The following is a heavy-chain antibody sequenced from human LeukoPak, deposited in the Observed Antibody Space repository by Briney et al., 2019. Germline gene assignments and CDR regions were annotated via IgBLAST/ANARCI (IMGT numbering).Heavy chain of an antibody. CDR3: ARASNPWFQLT. D-gene: IGHD1-1*01. J-gene: IGHJ5*02. CDR2: IKQDGSEK. Sequence: GGSLRLSCAASGFTFSNYWMIWVRQAPGKGLEWVGNIKQDGSEKRYADSLRGRFTISRDNAQTSLYLQMSSLRADDTAVYYCARASNPWFQLTWGQGTLVTVSS. V-gene: IGHV3-7*05. CDR1: GFTFSNYW.